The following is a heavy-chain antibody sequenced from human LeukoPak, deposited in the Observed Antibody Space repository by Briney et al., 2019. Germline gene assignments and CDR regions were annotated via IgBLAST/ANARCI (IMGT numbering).Heavy chain of an antibody. V-gene: IGHV4-4*09. CDR1: GGSISSYY. CDR3: AGTPYCSSDNCYRFYNGNDGFDI. J-gene: IGHJ3*02. CDR2: IYTSGST. D-gene: IGHD2-2*01. Sequence: PSETLSLTCTVSGGSISSYYWSWLPQPPGKGLEGIVYIYTSGSTNYNPSLKSRVTISADTSKIQFSLMLSSVIAADTAVYYCAGTPYCSSDNCYRFYNGNDGFDIWGQGTKVTVSS.